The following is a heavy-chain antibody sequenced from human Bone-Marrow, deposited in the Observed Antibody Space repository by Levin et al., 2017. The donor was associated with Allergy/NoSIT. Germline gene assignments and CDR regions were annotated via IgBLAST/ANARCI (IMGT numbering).Heavy chain of an antibody. CDR3: PRGGWGGKAPDH. V-gene: IGHV3-23*01. Sequence: RGESLKISCAASGFTFSSYAMTWVRQAPGKGLEWVSTISGGGSDTFYADSVKGRFTISRDNSKNTLYLQMNSLRAEDTALYYCPRGGWGGKAPDHWGQGTLVTVSS. CDR1: GFTFSSYA. CDR2: ISGGGSDT. J-gene: IGHJ4*02. D-gene: IGHD3-16*01.